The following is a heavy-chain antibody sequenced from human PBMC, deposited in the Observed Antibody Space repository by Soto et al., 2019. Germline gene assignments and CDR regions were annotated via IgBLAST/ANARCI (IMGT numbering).Heavy chain of an antibody. CDR2: IYYSGST. V-gene: IGHV4-39*01. J-gene: IGHJ5*02. CDR3: ARHRLVVNSRGGFDP. Sequence: QLQLQESGPGLVKPSETLSLTCTVSGGSISSSSYYWGWIRQPPGKGLEWIGSIYYSGSTYYNPSLKSRVTISVDTSKNQFSLKLSSVTAADTAVYYCARHRLVVNSRGGFDPWGQGTLVTVSS. CDR1: GGSISSSSYY. D-gene: IGHD3-22*01.